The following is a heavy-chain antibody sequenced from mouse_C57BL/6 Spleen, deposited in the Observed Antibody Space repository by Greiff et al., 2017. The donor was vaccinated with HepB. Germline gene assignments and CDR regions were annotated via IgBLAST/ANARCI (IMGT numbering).Heavy chain of an antibody. CDR2: INPNNGGT. Sequence: EVQLQQSGPELVKPGASVKISCKASGYTFTDYYMNWVKQSHGKSLEWIGDINPNNGGTSYNQKFKGKATLTVDKSSSTAYMELRSLPSEDSAVYYCARGGYDHWFAYWGQGTLVTVSA. D-gene: IGHD2-3*01. V-gene: IGHV1-26*01. J-gene: IGHJ3*01. CDR3: ARGGYDHWFAY. CDR1: GYTFTDYY.